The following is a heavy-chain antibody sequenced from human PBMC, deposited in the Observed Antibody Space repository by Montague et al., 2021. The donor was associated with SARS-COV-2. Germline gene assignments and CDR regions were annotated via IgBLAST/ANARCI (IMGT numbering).Heavy chain of an antibody. D-gene: IGHD5-24*01. CDR2: INHSGST. CDR1: GGSFSGYY. J-gene: IGHJ6*02. CDR3: ARRGYSYYYYGMDV. V-gene: IGHV4-34*01. Sequence: SETLSLTCAVYGGSFSGYYWSWIRQPPGKGLEWIGEINHSGSTNYSPSLKSRVTISVDTSKNQFSLKLSSVTAADTAVSYCARRGYSYYYYGMDVWGQGTTVTVSS.